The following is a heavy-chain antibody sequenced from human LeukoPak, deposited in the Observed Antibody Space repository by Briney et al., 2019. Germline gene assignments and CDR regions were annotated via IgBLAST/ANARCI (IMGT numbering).Heavy chain of an antibody. CDR2: INPNSGGT. V-gene: IGHV1-2*02. D-gene: IGHD3-10*01. J-gene: IGHJ4*02. CDR3: GTGSGTYSPDY. Sequence: ASVKVSCKASGYTFTGYYIHWVRQAPGQGLEWMGWINPNSGGTNYAQKFQGRVTTTRDISTAYVELSRLRSDDTAVYYCGTGSGTYSPDYWGQGTLVTVSS. CDR1: GYTFTGYY.